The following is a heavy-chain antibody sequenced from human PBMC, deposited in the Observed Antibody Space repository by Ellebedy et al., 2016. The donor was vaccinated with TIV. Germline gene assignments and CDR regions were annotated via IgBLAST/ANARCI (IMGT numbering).Heavy chain of an antibody. J-gene: IGHJ4*02. CDR3: ARGGSSGSSDY. D-gene: IGHD3-10*01. CDR1: GFTFRSHG. V-gene: IGHV3-30*03. CDR2: ISSDGSNK. Sequence: GESLKISXVASGFTFRSHGIYWVRQAPGKGLEWVAVISSDGSNKYYADSVKGRFTISRDNSKNTLYLQMNSLRTDDMVVYYCARGGSSGSSDYWGQGTLVTVSS.